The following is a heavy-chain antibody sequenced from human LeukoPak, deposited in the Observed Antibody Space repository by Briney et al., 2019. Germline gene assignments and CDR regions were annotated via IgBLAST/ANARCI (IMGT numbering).Heavy chain of an antibody. CDR2: ISYDGSNK. V-gene: IGHV3-30*04. Sequence: PGGSLRLSCAASGFTFSGSAMHWVRQAPGKGLEWVAVISYDGSNKYYADSVKGRFTISRDNSKNTLYLQMNSLRAEDTAVYYCAREADYFDSSGSAEYFQHWGQGTLVTVSS. J-gene: IGHJ1*01. CDR1: GFTFSGSA. D-gene: IGHD3-22*01. CDR3: AREADYFDSSGSAEYFQH.